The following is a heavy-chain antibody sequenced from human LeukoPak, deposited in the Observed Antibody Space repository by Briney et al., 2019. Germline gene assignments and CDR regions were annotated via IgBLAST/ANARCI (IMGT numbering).Heavy chain of an antibody. CDR2: IYHSGST. CDR1: GGSISSSSYY. J-gene: IGHJ5*02. CDR3: ARDTFKFDP. V-gene: IGHV4-39*07. Sequence: SETLSLTCTVSGGSISSSSYYWGWIRQPPGKGLEWIGSIYHSGSTYYNPSLKSRVTISVDTSKNQFSLKLSSVTAADTAVYYCARDTFKFDPWGQGTLVTVSS.